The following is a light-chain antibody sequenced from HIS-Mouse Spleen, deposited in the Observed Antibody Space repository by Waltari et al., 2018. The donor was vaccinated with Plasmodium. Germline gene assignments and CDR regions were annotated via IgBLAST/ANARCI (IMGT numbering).Light chain of an antibody. Sequence: DIQMTQSPSSLSASVGVRVTITCRASQSISSYLHWYQQKPGKAPKLLIYAASSLQSGVPSRFSGSGSGTDFTLTISRLEPEDFAVYYCQQYGSSPYTFGQGTKLEIK. CDR2: AAS. V-gene: IGKV1-39*01. CDR1: QSISSY. CDR3: QQYGSSPYT. J-gene: IGKJ2*01.